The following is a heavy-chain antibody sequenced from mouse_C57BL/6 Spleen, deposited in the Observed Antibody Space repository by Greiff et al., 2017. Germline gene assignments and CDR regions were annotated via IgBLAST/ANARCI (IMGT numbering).Heavy chain of an antibody. CDR2: IWSGGST. D-gene: IGHD1-1*01. J-gene: IGHJ4*01. V-gene: IGHV2-2*01. CDR3: ARAHYYGSSYAMDY. Sequence: VKLMESGPGLVQPSQSLSITCTVSGFSLTSYGVNWVRQSPGKGLEWLGVIWSGGSTDYNAAFISRLSISKDNSKSQVFFKMNSLQADDTAIYYCARAHYYGSSYAMDYWGQGTSVTVSS. CDR1: GFSLTSYG.